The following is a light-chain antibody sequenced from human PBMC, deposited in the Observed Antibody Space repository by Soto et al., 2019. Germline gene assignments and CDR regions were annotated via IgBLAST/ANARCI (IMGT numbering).Light chain of an antibody. CDR3: QSYDSSLSGSK. CDR1: SSNIGAGYD. V-gene: IGLV1-40*01. Sequence: QSVLTQPPSVYGAPGQRVTISCSGSSSNIGAGYDVHWYQQLPGTAPKLLIYGNSNRPSGVPDRFSGSKSGTSASLAITGLHAEDEADYYCQSYDSSLSGSKFGGGTKLTVL. CDR2: GNS. J-gene: IGLJ2*01.